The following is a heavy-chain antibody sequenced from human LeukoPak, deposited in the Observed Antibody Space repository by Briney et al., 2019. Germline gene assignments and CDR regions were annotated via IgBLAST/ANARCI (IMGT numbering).Heavy chain of an antibody. J-gene: IGHJ4*02. D-gene: IGHD5-18*01. CDR1: GYSISSGYY. Sequence: SGTLSLTCTVSGYSISSGYYWGWIRQPPGKGLEWIGSIYHSGSTYYNPSLKSRVTISVDTSKNQFSLKLSSVTAADTAVYYCARQPFYVDTAMVSGNYWGQGTLVTVSS. CDR3: ARQPFYVDTAMVSGNY. V-gene: IGHV4-38-2*02. CDR2: IYHSGST.